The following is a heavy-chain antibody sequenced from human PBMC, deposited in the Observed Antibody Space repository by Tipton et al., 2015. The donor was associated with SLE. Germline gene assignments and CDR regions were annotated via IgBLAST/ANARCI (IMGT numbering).Heavy chain of an antibody. CDR3: ARRDEYYDGSGPSGFYYYGMDG. D-gene: IGHD3-22*01. V-gene: IGHV1-69*01. CDR2: MIPIFGAA. J-gene: IGHJ6*02. Sequence: QSGAEVKKPGSSVKVSCKASGGIFSSYAISWVRQAPGQGLEWMGGMIPIFGAANYAQKFQVRVTITADESTSTAYMELSSLRSEVRAVYYCARRDEYYDGSGPSGFYYYGMDGWGHGSTVVVSS. CDR1: GGIFSSYA.